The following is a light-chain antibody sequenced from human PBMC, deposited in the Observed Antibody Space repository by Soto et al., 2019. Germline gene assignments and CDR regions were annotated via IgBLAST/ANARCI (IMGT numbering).Light chain of an antibody. Sequence: DIVMTQSPDSLAVSLGEWATINCKSSQSALYSSKNKNYLTWDQQKPGQPPKLLIYWASTRESGVPDRFSGSGSGTDFTLTISSLQAEDVAVYYCQQYYSSPYTFGQGTRLEIK. CDR3: QQYYSSPYT. CDR2: WAS. J-gene: IGKJ5*01. V-gene: IGKV4-1*01. CDR1: QSALYSSKNKNY.